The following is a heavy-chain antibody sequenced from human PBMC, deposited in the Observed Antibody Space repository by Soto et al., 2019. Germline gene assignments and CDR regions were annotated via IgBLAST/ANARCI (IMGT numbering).Heavy chain of an antibody. CDR2: ISWNSGSI. Sequence: EVQLVESGGGLVQPGRSLRLSCAASGFTFDDYAMHWVRQAPGKGLEWVSGISWNSGSIGYADSVKGRFTISRDNAKNSRYLQMNSLRAEDTALYYCARRYCGSTSWYQEGGDAFDIWGQGTMVTVSS. J-gene: IGHJ3*02. CDR3: ARRYCGSTSWYQEGGDAFDI. V-gene: IGHV3-9*01. D-gene: IGHD2-2*01. CDR1: GFTFDDYA.